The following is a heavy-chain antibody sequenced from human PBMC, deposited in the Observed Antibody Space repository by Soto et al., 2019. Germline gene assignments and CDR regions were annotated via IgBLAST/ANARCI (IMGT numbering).Heavy chain of an antibody. CDR2: IIPILGIA. CDR1: GGTFSSYT. CDR3: AEDIWMRDYYSGMDV. Sequence: QVQLVQSGAEVKKPGSSVKVSCKASGGTFSSYTISWVRQAPGQGLEWMGRIIPILGIANYAQKFQGRVTITADKSTSTAHMELSSLRSEDTAVYYCAEDIWMRDYYSGMDVWGQGTTVTVSS. V-gene: IGHV1-69*02. J-gene: IGHJ6*02. D-gene: IGHD2-15*01.